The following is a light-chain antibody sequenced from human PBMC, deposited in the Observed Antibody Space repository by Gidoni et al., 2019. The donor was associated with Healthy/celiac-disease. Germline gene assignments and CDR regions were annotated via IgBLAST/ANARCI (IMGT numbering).Light chain of an antibody. V-gene: IGLV2-23*02. CDR1: SSDVGSYNL. J-gene: IGLJ2*01. CDR3: CSYAGSSPVV. Sequence: QSALTQPASVAGSPGQSITISCTGTSSDVGSYNLVSWYQQHPGKAPNLMIYDVSKRPSGVSNRFSRSKSGNTASLTISGLHAEDEADYYCCSYAGSSPVVFGGGTKLTVL. CDR2: DVS.